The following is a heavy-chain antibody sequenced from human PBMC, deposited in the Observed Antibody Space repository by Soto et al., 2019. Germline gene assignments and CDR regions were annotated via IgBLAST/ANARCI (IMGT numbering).Heavy chain of an antibody. Sequence: VQLVESGGGVVQPGRSLRLSCEASAFSSSGMYWVRQAPGKGLEWVSVIFSGDNTFYSDSVKGRFTISRDSSKNTVYLQMNRLRGDDTAVYFCATGLTLPVRPSFDTWGQGTLLTVSS. J-gene: IGHJ5*02. D-gene: IGHD2-21*02. CDR3: ATGLTLPVRPSFDT. V-gene: IGHV3-66*01. CDR1: AFSSSG. CDR2: IFSGDNT.